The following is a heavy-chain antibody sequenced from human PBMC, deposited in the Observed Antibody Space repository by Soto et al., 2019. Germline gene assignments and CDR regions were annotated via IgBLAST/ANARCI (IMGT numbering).Heavy chain of an antibody. CDR3: ARDVLLWFGERDAFDI. D-gene: IGHD3-10*01. Sequence: ASVKVSCKASGYTFTSYDINWVRQATGQGLEWMGWMNPNSGNTGYAQKFQGRVTMTRNTSIITAYMELSSLRSEDTAVYYCARDVLLWFGERDAFDIWGQGTMVTVSS. V-gene: IGHV1-8*01. J-gene: IGHJ3*02. CDR1: GYTFTSYD. CDR2: MNPNSGNT.